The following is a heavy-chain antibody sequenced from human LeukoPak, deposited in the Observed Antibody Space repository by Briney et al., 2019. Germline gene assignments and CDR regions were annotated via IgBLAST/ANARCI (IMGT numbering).Heavy chain of an antibody. D-gene: IGHD1-14*01. Sequence: PSETLSLTCTGSGDSMTNTDYYWTWIRHPAGERLEWLRHIYGRGGTDYNASRKRRLTISMNRSKNQVALNLASVSAADTAVYYCAGRGHGSGPFDVWGPGRMVTVSS. CDR1: GDSMTNTDYY. J-gene: IGHJ3*01. V-gene: IGHV4-61*09. CDR3: AGRGHGSGPFDV. CDR2: IYGRGGT.